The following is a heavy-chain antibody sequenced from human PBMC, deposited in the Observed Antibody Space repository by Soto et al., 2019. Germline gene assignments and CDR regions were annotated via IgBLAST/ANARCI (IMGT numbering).Heavy chain of an antibody. CDR3: ARVAVDSYGNNY. V-gene: IGHV3-74*01. CDR2: ISPDGSNT. Sequence: GGSLRLSCAASGFTFSNYWMHWVRQAPGKGLVWVPDISPDGSNTRYADSVKGRFTISGDNAKSTLYLQMISLRAEDTAVYYCARVAVDSYGNNYWGQGAMVTVSS. J-gene: IGHJ4*02. CDR1: GFTFSNYW. D-gene: IGHD5-18*01.